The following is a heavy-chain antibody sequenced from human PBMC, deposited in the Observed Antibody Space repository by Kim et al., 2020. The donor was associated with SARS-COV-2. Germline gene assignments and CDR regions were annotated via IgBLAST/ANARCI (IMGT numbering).Heavy chain of an antibody. D-gene: IGHD6-13*01. CDR2: ISDDGGKK. Sequence: GGSLRLSCEASGVTFSSYGMNWVRQVPGKGLEWVAGISDDGGKKYYADSVKGRFTISRDNSKNTLYLQMNSLRAEDTAVYYCARDQSAGYSSSWNDYWGQGTLVTVSS. CDR1: GVTFSSYG. V-gene: IGHV3-33*05. CDR3: ARDQSAGYSSSWNDY. J-gene: IGHJ4*02.